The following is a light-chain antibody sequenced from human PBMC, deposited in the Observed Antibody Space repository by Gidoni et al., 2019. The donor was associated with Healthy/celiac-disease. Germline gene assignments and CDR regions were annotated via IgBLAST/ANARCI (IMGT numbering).Light chain of an antibody. CDR2: AAS. CDR1: QSISSY. V-gene: IGKV1-39*01. J-gene: IGKJ1*01. CDR3: QQRYSTPRT. Sequence: DIQLTQSPSSLSASVGDRVTITCRASQSISSYLNWYQQKPGKAPKLLIYAASSLQSGVPSRFSGSRAGTDVTLTISSRQPEDVATYYCQQRYSTPRTFGQGTKVEIK.